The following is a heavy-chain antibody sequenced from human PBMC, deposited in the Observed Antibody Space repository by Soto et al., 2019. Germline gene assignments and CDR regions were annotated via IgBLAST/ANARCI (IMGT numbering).Heavy chain of an antibody. V-gene: IGHV1-69*08. Sequence: QVQLVQSGAEVKKPGSSVKVSCKASGGTFSYYTITWVRQAPGQGLEWMGRIIPILGIANYAQKFQGRVTITADKSTSTAYMELISLRSEDTAVYYCAREQYGGDPMIWGQGTLVTVSS. J-gene: IGHJ4*02. CDR3: AREQYGGDPMI. CDR1: GGTFSYYT. D-gene: IGHD2-21*02. CDR2: IIPILGIA.